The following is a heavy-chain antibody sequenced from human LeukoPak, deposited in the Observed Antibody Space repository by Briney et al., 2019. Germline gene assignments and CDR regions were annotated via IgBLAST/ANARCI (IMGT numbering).Heavy chain of an antibody. CDR3: AKDESGDY. CDR2: ISYDGSNK. V-gene: IGHV3-30*18. J-gene: IGHJ4*02. CDR1: GFTFSSYG. D-gene: IGHD6-25*01. Sequence: GGSLRLSCAASGFTFSSYGMHWVRQAPGKGLEWVAVISYDGSNKYYADSVKGRFTISRDNSKNTLYPQMNSLRAEDTAVYYCAKDESGDYWGQGTLVTVSS.